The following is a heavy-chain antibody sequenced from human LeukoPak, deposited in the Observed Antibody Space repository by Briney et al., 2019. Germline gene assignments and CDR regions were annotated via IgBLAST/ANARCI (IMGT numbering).Heavy chain of an antibody. CDR1: GYTFTGYY. V-gene: IGHV1-2*02. D-gene: IGHD3-9*01. CDR2: INPNSGGT. CDR3: ARGGYFDWTKIAGSAFDI. J-gene: IGHJ3*02. Sequence: GASVKVSCKASGYTFTGYYMHWVRQAPGQGLEWMGWINPNSGGTNYAQKFQGRVTMTRDTSISTAYMELSRLRSDDTAVYYCARGGYFDWTKIAGSAFDIWGQGTMVTVSS.